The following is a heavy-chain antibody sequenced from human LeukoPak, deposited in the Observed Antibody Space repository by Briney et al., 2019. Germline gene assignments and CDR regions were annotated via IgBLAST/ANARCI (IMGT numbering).Heavy chain of an antibody. V-gene: IGHV4-61*02. Sequence: SQTLSLTCTVSGGSISSGSYYWSWIRQAAGKGLEWIGRIYTSGSTNYNPSLKSGVTISLDTSKNQFSLKLSSVTAADTAVYYCARDHLYYGSGSYFRATNWFDPWGQGTLVTVSS. CDR2: IYTSGST. D-gene: IGHD3-10*01. J-gene: IGHJ5*02. CDR1: GGSISSGSYY. CDR3: ARDHLYYGSGSYFRATNWFDP.